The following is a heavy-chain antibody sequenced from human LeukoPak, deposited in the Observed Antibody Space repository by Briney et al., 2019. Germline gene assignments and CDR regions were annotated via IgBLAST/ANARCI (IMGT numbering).Heavy chain of an antibody. CDR3: ARDQYYDSSGYLH. CDR2: IKQDGSEK. J-gene: IGHJ4*02. Sequence: GGSLRLSCAASGFTFSSYWMSWVRQAPGKGLEWVANIKQDGSEKYYVDSVKGRFTISRGNAKNSLYLQMNSLRAEDTAVYYCARDQYYDSSGYLHWGQGTLVTVSS. D-gene: IGHD3-22*01. V-gene: IGHV3-7*01. CDR1: GFTFSSYW.